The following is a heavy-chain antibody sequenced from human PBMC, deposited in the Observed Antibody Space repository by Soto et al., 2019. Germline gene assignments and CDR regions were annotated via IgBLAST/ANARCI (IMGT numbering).Heavy chain of an antibody. CDR2: IYPGDSDT. V-gene: IGHV5-51*01. J-gene: IGHJ6*02. CDR1: GYTFTNYW. Sequence: PGESLKISCKGSGYTFTNYWIGWVRQMPGKGLEWMGIIYPGDSDTKYNPSFQGQVTISADKSIITTHLRWTSLKASDTAIYYCAASIFYYGMDVWGQGTTVTVSS. CDR3: AASIFYYGMDV.